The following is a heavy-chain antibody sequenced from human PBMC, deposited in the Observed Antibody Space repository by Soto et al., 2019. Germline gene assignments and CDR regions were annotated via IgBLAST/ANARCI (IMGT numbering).Heavy chain of an antibody. V-gene: IGHV3-7*01. J-gene: IGHJ4*02. Sequence: LRLSCAASGFTFSSYWMSWVRQAPGKGLEWVANIKQDGSEKYYVDSVKGRFTISRDNAKNSLYLQMNSLRAEDTAVYYCARDVYYYDSSGSPYFDYWGQGTLVTVSS. CDR1: GFTFSSYW. D-gene: IGHD3-22*01. CDR2: IKQDGSEK. CDR3: ARDVYYYDSSGSPYFDY.